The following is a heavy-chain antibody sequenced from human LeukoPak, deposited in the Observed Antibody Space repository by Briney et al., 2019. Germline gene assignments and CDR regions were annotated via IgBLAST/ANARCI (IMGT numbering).Heavy chain of an antibody. CDR3: AKDPELNDKFQLPTKFLERVHNAFDI. CDR2: INPNSGGT. Sequence: ASVKVSCKASGYTFTGYYMHWVRQAPGQGLEWMGWINPNSGGTNYAQKFQGRVTMTRDTSISTAYMELSRLRSDDTAIYYCAKDPELNDKFQLPTKFLERVHNAFDIWGQGTMVTVSS. V-gene: IGHV1-2*02. D-gene: IGHD3-3*01. CDR1: GYTFTGYY. J-gene: IGHJ3*02.